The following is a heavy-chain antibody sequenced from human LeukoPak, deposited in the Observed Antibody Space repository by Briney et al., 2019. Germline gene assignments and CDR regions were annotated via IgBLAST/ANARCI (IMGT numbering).Heavy chain of an antibody. CDR1: GFTFSSYS. J-gene: IGHJ4*02. D-gene: IGHD4-23*01. Sequence: GGSLRLSCAASGFTFSSYSMNCVRHAPREGLEWVSSISGSSSHIYYADSVKGRFTISRDNAKNSLYLQMNSLRAEDTAVYYCARDTYSRWQTDYWGQGTLVTVSS. CDR2: ISGSSSHI. V-gene: IGHV3-21*01. CDR3: ARDTYSRWQTDY.